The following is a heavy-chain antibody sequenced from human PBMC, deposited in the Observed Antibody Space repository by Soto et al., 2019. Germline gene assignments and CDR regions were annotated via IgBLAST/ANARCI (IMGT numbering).Heavy chain of an antibody. CDR1: GFTFRNYD. CDR2: ISAAGDT. V-gene: IGHV3-13*01. CDR3: ARTDRDFYGLDV. J-gene: IGHJ6*02. Sequence: EVQLVESGGGLVQPGGSLRLSCEASGFTFRNYDMHWVRQGTGKGLEWVSGISAAGDTDYADSVEGRFTISRENAKNSFFLQMNSLRVGDTAVYYCARTDRDFYGLDVWGQGTTVIVSS.